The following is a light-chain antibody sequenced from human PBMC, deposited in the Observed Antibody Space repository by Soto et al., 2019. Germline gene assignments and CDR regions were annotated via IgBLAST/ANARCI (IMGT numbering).Light chain of an antibody. Sequence: EIVLTQSPGTLSLSPGEGATLSCRASQSVGSNYLAWYQQKPGQAPRLLIYGASTRATGIPDRFSGSGSGTDFALTISRLEPEDFAVYYCHQYGSSPFAFGPGTIVDIE. V-gene: IGKV3-20*01. J-gene: IGKJ3*01. CDR2: GAS. CDR3: HQYGSSPFA. CDR1: QSVGSNY.